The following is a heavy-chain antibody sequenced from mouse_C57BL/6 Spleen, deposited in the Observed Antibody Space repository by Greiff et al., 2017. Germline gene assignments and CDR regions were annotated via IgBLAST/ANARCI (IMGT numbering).Heavy chain of an antibody. V-gene: IGHV1-80*01. J-gene: IGHJ3*01. CDR2: IYPGDGDT. CDR1: GYAFSSYW. CDR3: AAPITTVVDAWFAY. D-gene: IGHD1-1*01. Sequence: VQGVESGAELVKPGASVKISCKASGYAFSSYWMNWVKQRPGKGLEWIGQIYPGDGDTNYNGKFKGKATLTADKSSSTAYMQLSSLTSEDSAVYFCAAPITTVVDAWFAYWGQGTLVTVSA.